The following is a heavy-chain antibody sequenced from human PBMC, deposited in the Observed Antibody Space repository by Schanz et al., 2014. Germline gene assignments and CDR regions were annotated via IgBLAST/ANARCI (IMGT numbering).Heavy chain of an antibody. CDR3: ARTTNPFNFDSWPYLDY. J-gene: IGHJ4*02. Sequence: EVQLVESGGGLVQPGGSLRLSCAASGFTVSSNYMSWVRQAPGKGLEWVSFIYGGSTYYTDSVKGRFTISRDNSKNTRYLQMNSLRAEDTAVYYCARTTNPFNFDSWPYLDYWGQGTLVTVSS. D-gene: IGHD3-9*01. V-gene: IGHV3-66*01. CDR2: IYGGST. CDR1: GFTVSSNY.